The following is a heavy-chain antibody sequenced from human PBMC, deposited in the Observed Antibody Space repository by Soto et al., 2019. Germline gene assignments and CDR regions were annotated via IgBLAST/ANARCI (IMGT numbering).Heavy chain of an antibody. Sequence: GXSVKVSCKTSGYTFTAYGITWVRQAQGRGLELLGWISPYNDNTKYAEKFQGRVTLTTDISTGTASMELSSLKSDDTAVYYCARSGWNYPYYSHGLDVWGQGTTVTVSS. CDR3: ARSGWNYPYYSHGLDV. CDR1: GYTFTAYG. D-gene: IGHD6-19*01. CDR2: ISPYNDNT. V-gene: IGHV1-18*01. J-gene: IGHJ6*02.